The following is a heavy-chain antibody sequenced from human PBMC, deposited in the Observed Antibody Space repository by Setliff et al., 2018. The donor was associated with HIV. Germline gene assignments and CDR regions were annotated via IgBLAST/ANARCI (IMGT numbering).Heavy chain of an antibody. Sequence: SETLSLTCTVSGGSISSHYWSWIRQPPGKGLEWIGSIYKTGSTNYNPSLKSRVTISVDTSKNQFSLKLTSVAAADTAVYYCAREGADSGSGSCDYWGQGTLVTVSS. CDR2: IYKTGST. CDR3: AREGADSGSGSCDY. V-gene: IGHV4-59*11. J-gene: IGHJ4*02. D-gene: IGHD3-10*01. CDR1: GGSISSHY.